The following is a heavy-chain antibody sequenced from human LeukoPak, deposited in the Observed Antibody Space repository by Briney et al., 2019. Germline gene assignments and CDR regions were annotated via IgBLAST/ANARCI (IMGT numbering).Heavy chain of an antibody. CDR3: ARLGSTVTDY. CDR1: GGSISSYY. V-gene: IGHV4-59*12. CDR2: IYYSGST. J-gene: IGHJ4*02. Sequence: SETLSLTCTVSGGSISSYYWSWIRQPPGKGLEWIGYIYYSGSTNYNPSLKSRVTISVDTSKNQFSLKLSSVTAADTAVYYCARLGSTVTDYWGQGTLVTVSS. D-gene: IGHD4-17*01.